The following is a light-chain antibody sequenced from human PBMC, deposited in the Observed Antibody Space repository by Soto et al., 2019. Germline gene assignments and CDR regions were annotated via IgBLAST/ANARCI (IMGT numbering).Light chain of an antibody. Sequence: EIVLTQSPATLSLSPGERATLSCWASQSVNRYLVWYQQKPGQAPRLLMYDASKRATGIPARFSGSGSGTDFTLTISRLEPEDFAVYYCQHYGTSPSTFGRGTKVE. CDR3: QHYGTSPST. CDR2: DAS. CDR1: QSVNRY. V-gene: IGKV3-11*01. J-gene: IGKJ1*01.